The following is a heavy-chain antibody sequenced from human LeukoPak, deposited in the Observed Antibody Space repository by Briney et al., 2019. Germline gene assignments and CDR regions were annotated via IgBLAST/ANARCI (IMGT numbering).Heavy chain of an antibody. CDR1: GGSFSGYY. V-gene: IGHV4-34*01. Sequence: PSETLSLTCAVYGGSFSGYYWSWIRQPPGKGLEWIGEINHSGSTNYNPSLKSRVTISVDTSKNQFSLKLSSVTAADTAVYYCARAPMLGITMVRGVPDDRGYNYGMDVWGQGTTVTVSS. CDR3: ARAPMLGITMVRGVPDDRGYNYGMDV. J-gene: IGHJ6*02. D-gene: IGHD3-10*01. CDR2: INHSGST.